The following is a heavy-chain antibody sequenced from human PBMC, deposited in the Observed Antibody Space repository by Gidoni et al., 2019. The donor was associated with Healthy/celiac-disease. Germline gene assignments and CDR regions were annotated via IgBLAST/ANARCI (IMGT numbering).Heavy chain of an antibody. J-gene: IGHJ6*02. V-gene: IGHV1-3*05. D-gene: IGHD3-3*01. CDR2: INAGNGNT. CDR1: GYTFTSYA. Sequence: QVQLVQSGAEEKKPGASVKVSCKASGYTFTSYAMHWVRQAPGQRLEWMGWINAGNGNTKYSQKFQGRVTITRDTSASTAYMELSSLRSEDTAVYYCARFYLDDFWFGMDVWGQGTTVTVSS. CDR3: ARFYLDDFWFGMDV.